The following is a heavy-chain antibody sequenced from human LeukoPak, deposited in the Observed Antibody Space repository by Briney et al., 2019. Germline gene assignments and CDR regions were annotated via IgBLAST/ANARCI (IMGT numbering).Heavy chain of an antibody. CDR1: GYTFTNYY. V-gene: IGHV1-2*02. Sequence: ASVKVSCKASGYTFTNYYMHWVRQAPGQGLEWMGWINPYSGGTDYAQKFQGRVTMTRDTSITTVYMELSSLRSDDTAVFYCARGPQTGLDYWGQGTLVTVSS. J-gene: IGHJ4*02. D-gene: IGHD3-9*01. CDR3: ARGPQTGLDY. CDR2: INPYSGGT.